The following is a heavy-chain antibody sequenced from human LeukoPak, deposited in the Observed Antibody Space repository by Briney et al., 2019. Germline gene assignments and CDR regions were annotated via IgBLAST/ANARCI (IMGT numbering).Heavy chain of an antibody. CDR2: ITSSSTYI. D-gene: IGHD5/OR15-5a*01. Sequence: PGGSLRLSCVDSGFTFSGYTMNWVRQAPGKGLEWVSSITSSSTYIYYADSVRGRFTIPRDNAKNSLYLQMNSLRVEDTAVYYCARDSVRHLDYWGQGTLVTVSS. J-gene: IGHJ4*02. CDR1: GFTFSGYT. CDR3: ARDSVRHLDY. V-gene: IGHV3-21*01.